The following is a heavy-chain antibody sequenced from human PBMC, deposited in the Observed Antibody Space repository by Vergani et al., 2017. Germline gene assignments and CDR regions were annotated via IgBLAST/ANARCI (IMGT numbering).Heavy chain of an antibody. Sequence: VQVVESGGGLVQPGGSLRLSCEASGFSFPGYAMSWVRQAPGKGLEWVAVISYDGSNKYYADSVKGRFTISRDNSKNTLYLQMNSLRAEDTAVYYCARGASGDYVSSFDYWGQGTLVTVSS. J-gene: IGHJ4*02. CDR2: ISYDGSNK. D-gene: IGHD4-17*01. V-gene: IGHV3-30-3*01. CDR1: GFSFPGYA. CDR3: ARGASGDYVSSFDY.